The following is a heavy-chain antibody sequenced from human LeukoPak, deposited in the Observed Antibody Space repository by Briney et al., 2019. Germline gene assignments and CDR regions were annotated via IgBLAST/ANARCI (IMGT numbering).Heavy chain of an antibody. J-gene: IGHJ4*02. D-gene: IGHD3-22*01. CDR3: AKGRYYDSSGYPIDY. Sequence: GGSLRLSCAASGFTFSSYDMHWVRQAPGKGLEWVAFIRYDGNIKYFADSVKGRFTISRDTSKNTLYLQMNSLRAEDTAVYYCAKGRYYDSSGYPIDYWGQGTLVTVSS. CDR1: GFTFSSYD. CDR2: IRYDGNIK. V-gene: IGHV3-30*02.